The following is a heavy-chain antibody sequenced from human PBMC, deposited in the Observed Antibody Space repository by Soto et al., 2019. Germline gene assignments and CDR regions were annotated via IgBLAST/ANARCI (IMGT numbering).Heavy chain of an antibody. CDR3: ATQRLGDASGGSPFGY. CDR1: GYTFTDYY. CDR2: INPNSGGT. Sequence: QVQLVQSGAEVKKPGASVKVSCKASGYTFTDYYMHWVRQAPGQGLAWMGWINPNSGGTNYAQKFQGWVTMTRDTSISTAYMELSRLTSDDTAVYYCATQRLGDASGGSPFGYWGQGTPVTVSS. V-gene: IGHV1-2*04. J-gene: IGHJ4*02. D-gene: IGHD2-15*01.